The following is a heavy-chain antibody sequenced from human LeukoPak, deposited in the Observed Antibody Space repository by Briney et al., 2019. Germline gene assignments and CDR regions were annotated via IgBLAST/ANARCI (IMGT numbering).Heavy chain of an antibody. CDR2: IYYSGST. CDR3: ARHGHCSGGSCYPWYYGMDV. D-gene: IGHD2-15*01. Sequence: SETLSLTCTVSGGSISSYYWSWIRQPPGKGLEWIGYIYYSGSTNYNPSLKSRVTISVDTSKNQFSLKLSSVTAADTAVYYCARHGHCSGGSCYPWYYGMDVWGQGTTVTVSS. CDR1: GGSISSYY. V-gene: IGHV4-59*08. J-gene: IGHJ6*02.